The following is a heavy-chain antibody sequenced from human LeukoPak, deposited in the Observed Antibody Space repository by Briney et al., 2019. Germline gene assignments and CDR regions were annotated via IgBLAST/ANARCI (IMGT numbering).Heavy chain of an antibody. CDR1: GGSISSGGYY. V-gene: IGHV4-31*03. Sequence: SETLSLTCTVSGGSISSGGYYWSWIRQHPGKGLEWIGYIYYSGSTYYNPSLKSRVTISVDTSKNQFSLKLSSVTAADTAVYYCARDDSSSWHQIDYWGQGTLVTVSS. CDR2: IYYSGST. D-gene: IGHD6-13*01. CDR3: ARDDSSSWHQIDY. J-gene: IGHJ4*02.